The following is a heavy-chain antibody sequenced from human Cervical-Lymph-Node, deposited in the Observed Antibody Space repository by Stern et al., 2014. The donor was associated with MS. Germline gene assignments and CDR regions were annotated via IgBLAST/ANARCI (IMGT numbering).Heavy chain of an antibody. CDR2: IVSDDHK. D-gene: IGHD6-13*01. Sequence: QVTLRESGPGLVKPTKALTLTCTVSGFSLSNPRMGGSGTRQPPGKDLEWVAHIVSDDHKSYTTSLKSRLTISQDTSKSQVVLTMTNVDPVDTATYYCARFGYSSSWYWFDTWGQGTLVTVSS. CDR3: ARFGYSSSWYWFDT. V-gene: IGHV2-26*01. CDR1: GFSLSNPRMG. J-gene: IGHJ5*02.